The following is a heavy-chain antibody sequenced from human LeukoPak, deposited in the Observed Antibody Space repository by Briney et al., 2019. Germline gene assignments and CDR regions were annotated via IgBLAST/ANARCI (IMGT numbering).Heavy chain of an antibody. V-gene: IGHV3-33*08. CDR1: GFTFSSYG. J-gene: IGHJ4*02. CDR3: ARDEGSGWTRWYFDY. CDR2: IWYDGSNK. D-gene: IGHD6-19*01. Sequence: TGGSLRLSCAASGFTFSSYGMHWVRQAPGKGLEWVAVIWYDGSNKYYADSVKGRFTISRDNSKNTLYLQMNSLRAEDTAVYYCARDEGSGWTRWYFDYWGQGTLVTVSS.